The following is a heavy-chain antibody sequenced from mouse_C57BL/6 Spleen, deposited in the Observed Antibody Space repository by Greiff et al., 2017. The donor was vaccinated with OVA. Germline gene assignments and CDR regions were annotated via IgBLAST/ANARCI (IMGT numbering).Heavy chain of an antibody. CDR3: ARLGDYGFFDY. D-gene: IGHD2-4*01. CDR2: IDPSDSET. J-gene: IGHJ2*01. Sequence: VQLQQSGAELVRPGSSVKLSCKASGYTFTSYWMHWVKQRPIQGLEWIGNIDPSDSETPYNQKFKDKATLTVDKSSSTAYMQLSSLTSEDSSVYYCARLGDYGFFDYWGQCTTLTVSS. V-gene: IGHV1-52*01. CDR1: GYTFTSYW.